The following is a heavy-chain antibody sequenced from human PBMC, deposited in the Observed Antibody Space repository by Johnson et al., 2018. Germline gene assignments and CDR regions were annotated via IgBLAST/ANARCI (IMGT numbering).Heavy chain of an antibody. V-gene: IGHV3-30*18. D-gene: IGHD1-26*01. CDR1: GFTFSSYG. Sequence: QVQLVESGGGVVQPGRSLRLSCAASGFTFSSYGMHWVRQAQGKGLEWVAVISYDGSNKYYADSVKGRFTISRDNSKNTLYLQMNSLRAEGTAVYYCAKDSGATTSYYYYYMDVWGKGTTVTVSS. J-gene: IGHJ6*03. CDR3: AKDSGATTSYYYYYMDV. CDR2: ISYDGSNK.